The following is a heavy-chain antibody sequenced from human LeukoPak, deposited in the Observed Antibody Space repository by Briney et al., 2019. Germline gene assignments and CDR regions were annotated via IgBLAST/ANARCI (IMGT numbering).Heavy chain of an antibody. CDR2: IASDGSST. CDR3: ARGGGLDV. V-gene: IGHV3-74*01. CDR1: GFTFNSYR. D-gene: IGHD3-16*01. Sequence: GGSLRLSCAASGFTFNSYRMNWARQAPGKGLVWVSRIASDGSSTTYADSVKGRFSISRDNAKNTLYLQMSNLRAEDTAVYFCARGGGLDVWGQGATVTVSS. J-gene: IGHJ6*02.